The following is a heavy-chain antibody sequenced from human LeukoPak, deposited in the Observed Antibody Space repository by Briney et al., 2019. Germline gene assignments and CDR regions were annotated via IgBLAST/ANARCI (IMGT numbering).Heavy chain of an antibody. D-gene: IGHD1-26*01. Sequence: SETLSLTCTVSGGTISRYYWSWIRRSPGGGLVWIGYIYSSGSTNSNPSLKSRVSISVDMSKTQFSLKLSSVTAADTAVYYCARHESAVGALFFWGQGTLVTVSS. CDR3: ARHESAVGALFF. J-gene: IGHJ4*02. CDR2: IYSSGST. V-gene: IGHV4-59*08. CDR1: GGTISRYY.